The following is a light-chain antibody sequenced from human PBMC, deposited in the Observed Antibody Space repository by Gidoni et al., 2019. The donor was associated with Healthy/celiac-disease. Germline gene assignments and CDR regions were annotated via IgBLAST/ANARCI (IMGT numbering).Light chain of an antibody. CDR1: SSDVGCYNY. J-gene: IGLJ2*01. CDR3: SSYTSSSTQI. V-gene: IGLV2-14*01. CDR2: EVS. Sequence: QSALTQPASVSGSPGQSITISCTGTSSDVGCYNYVSWYQQHPGKAPNRMIYEVSNRPSGVPDRFSGSKSGNTASLTISGLQAEDEADYYCSSYTSSSTQIFGGGTKLTVL.